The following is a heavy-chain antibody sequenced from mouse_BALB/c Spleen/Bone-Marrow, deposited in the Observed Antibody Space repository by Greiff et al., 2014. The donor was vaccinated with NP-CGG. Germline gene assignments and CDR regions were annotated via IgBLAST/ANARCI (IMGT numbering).Heavy chain of an antibody. D-gene: IGHD1-1*01. J-gene: IGHJ4*01. CDR1: GFNITDSY. V-gene: IGHV14-3*02. CDR3: ARAVNDCSSYYVMDD. Sequence: EVQLQQSGTELVKPGASVKLSCTASGFNITDSYMHWVKQRPEQGLEWIGRIDPANGNTRYDLKFQGKATITADTSSNTAYLQLTSLTSQDSDVYYCARAVNDCSSYYVMDDWGQGTSVTVSS. CDR2: IDPANGNT.